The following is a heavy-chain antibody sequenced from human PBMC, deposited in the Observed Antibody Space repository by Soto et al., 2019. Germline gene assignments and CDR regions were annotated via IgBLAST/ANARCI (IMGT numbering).Heavy chain of an antibody. Sequence: PSETLSLTCTVSGGSISNYYWSWIRQSPGKGLEWIGYIHYSGSTKYNPSLESRVTISVDTPRNQFSLKLSSVTAADTAVYYCARGGCSGGSCPQWGQGTLVTVS. V-gene: IGHV4-59*01. CDR3: ARGGCSGGSCPQ. CDR1: GGSISNYY. D-gene: IGHD2-15*01. J-gene: IGHJ4*02. CDR2: IHYSGST.